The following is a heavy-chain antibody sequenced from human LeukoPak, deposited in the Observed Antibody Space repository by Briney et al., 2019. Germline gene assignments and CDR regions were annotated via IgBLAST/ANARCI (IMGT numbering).Heavy chain of an antibody. Sequence: PSETLSLTCAVYGGSFSTYYWSRIRQSPGKGLEWIAEINHRGDTNYNPSVKSRVTISVDTSKNQFSLKVSSLTAADTAVYYCARGPTISETGYFDYWGQGTLVTVSS. CDR2: INHRGDT. D-gene: IGHD1-1*01. CDR1: GGSFSTYY. CDR3: ARGPTISETGYFDY. V-gene: IGHV4-34*01. J-gene: IGHJ4*03.